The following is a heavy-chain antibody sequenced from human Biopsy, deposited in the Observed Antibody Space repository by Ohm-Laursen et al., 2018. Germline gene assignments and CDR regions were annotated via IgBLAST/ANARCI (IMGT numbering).Heavy chain of an antibody. J-gene: IGHJ6*02. CDR2: LHDRGVT. CDR3: QGGHLPPGQFYGVDA. CDR1: GFTFADYA. Sequence: SLRLSCAASGFTFADYAMHWVRQAPGKGLEWVSSLHDRGVTYYADSVKGRFTISGDNSKNTLYLQMNGLRAEDTAVYFCQGGHLPPGQFYGVDAWGQGTTVTVSS. V-gene: IGHV3-23*01. D-gene: IGHD3-16*01.